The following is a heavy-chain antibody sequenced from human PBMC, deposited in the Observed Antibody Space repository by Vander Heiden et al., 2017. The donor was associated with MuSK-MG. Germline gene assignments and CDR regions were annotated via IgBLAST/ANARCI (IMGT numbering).Heavy chain of an antibody. Sequence: EVQLLESGGDVVQPGGSLRLSCAASGFTFSSYGMSWVRQAPGKGLECVSTISGSADSTYYADSVKGRFTISRDNSKNTLYLQMNSLRAEDTAVYYCAKRRDYFDSWGQGTLVTVSS. J-gene: IGHJ4*02. CDR2: ISGSADST. V-gene: IGHV3-23*01. CDR1: GFTFSSYG. CDR3: AKRRDYFDS.